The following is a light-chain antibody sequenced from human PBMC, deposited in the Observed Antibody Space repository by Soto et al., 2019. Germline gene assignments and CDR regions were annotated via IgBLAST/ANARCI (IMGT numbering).Light chain of an antibody. Sequence: DIQMTQSPSSVSASVGDRVTITCRASQGINSWLAWYQQKPGKAPKLLISAASSLQSGVPSRVSGRGSGTDFPLTICSLQPEDFATYYCQLAYMVPFTFGGGTKVEI. CDR3: QLAYMVPFT. J-gene: IGKJ4*01. CDR1: QGINSW. CDR2: AAS. V-gene: IGKV1D-12*01.